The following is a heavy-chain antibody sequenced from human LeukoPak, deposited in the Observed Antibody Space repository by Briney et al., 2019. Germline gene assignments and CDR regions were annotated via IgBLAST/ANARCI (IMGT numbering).Heavy chain of an antibody. CDR3: AKRSYYDIGGYYAYYFDF. D-gene: IGHD3-22*01. J-gene: IGHJ4*02. V-gene: IGHV3-48*02. Sequence: GGSLRLSCAASGFTFSTYSMNWVRQAPGKGLEWVSYITSSSSTIYYADSVRGRFTISRDNAKNSLYLQMNSLRDEDTAVYYCAKRSYYDIGGYYAYYFDFWGPGTLVTVSS. CDR1: GFTFSTYS. CDR2: ITSSSSTI.